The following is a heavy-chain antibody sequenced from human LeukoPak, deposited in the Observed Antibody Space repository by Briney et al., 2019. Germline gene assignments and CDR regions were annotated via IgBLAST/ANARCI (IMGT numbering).Heavy chain of an antibody. V-gene: IGHV3-48*03. D-gene: IGHD1-1*01. J-gene: IGHJ4*02. CDR1: GFTFSSYE. CDR2: ISSSGSTI. CDR3: ARYETGYLDY. Sequence: GGSLRLSCAASGFTFSSYEMNWVRQAPGKGLEWVSYISSSGSTIYYADSVKGRFTISRDNAKNSLYLQMNSLRAEDTAVYYCARYETGYLDYWGQGILVTVSS.